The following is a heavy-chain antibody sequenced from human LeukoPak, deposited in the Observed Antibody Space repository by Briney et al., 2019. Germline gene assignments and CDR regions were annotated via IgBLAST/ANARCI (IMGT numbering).Heavy chain of an antibody. CDR3: ARRGLSMIPHAFDI. Sequence: PSETLSLTCTVSGGSMNSYYWSWIRQPPGKGLEWIEYIYYSGGPIYNPSLKSRLTISIDTSKNQFSLKLSSVTAADTAVYYCARRGLSMIPHAFDIWGRGTMVTVSS. CDR1: GGSMNSYY. D-gene: IGHD4/OR15-4a*01. V-gene: IGHV4-59*01. J-gene: IGHJ3*02. CDR2: IYYSGGP.